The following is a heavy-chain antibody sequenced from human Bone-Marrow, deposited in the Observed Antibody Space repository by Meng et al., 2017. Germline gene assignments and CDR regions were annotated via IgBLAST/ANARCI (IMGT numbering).Heavy chain of an antibody. D-gene: IGHD3-10*01. J-gene: IGHJ4*02. CDR2: IHYSGNT. Sequence: GSLRLSCTVSGGSISSTSYYWGCIRQPPGKGLEWIGSIHYSGNTYYNPSLKSRVTISVDTSKNQFSLKLSSVTAADTAVYYCARATGSYYNPTLYFDYWGQGTLVTVSS. CDR3: ARATGSYYNPTLYFDY. CDR1: GGSISSTSYY. V-gene: IGHV4-39*07.